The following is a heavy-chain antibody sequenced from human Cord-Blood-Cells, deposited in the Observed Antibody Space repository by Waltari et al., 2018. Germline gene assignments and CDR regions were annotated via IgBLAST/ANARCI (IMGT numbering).Heavy chain of an antibody. D-gene: IGHD1-7*01. V-gene: IGHV3-33*01. CDR3: AREANWNYAFDI. J-gene: IGHJ3*02. CDR2: IWYDGSNK. Sequence: QVQLVESGGGVVQPGRSRRLSCAAAGFTFSSDALPRVRQPPGKGLEWVAVIWYDGSNKYYADSVKGRFTISRDNSKNTLYLQMNSLRAEDTAVYYCAREANWNYAFDIWGQGTMVTVSS. CDR1: GFTFSSDA.